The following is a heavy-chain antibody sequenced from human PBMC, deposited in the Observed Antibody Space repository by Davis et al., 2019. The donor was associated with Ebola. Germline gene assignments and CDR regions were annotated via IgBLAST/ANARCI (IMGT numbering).Heavy chain of an antibody. CDR2: ISSSSSYM. V-gene: IGHV3-21*01. D-gene: IGHD3-22*01. J-gene: IGHJ4*02. CDR3: ARTKYYDSSSYYLNYFDS. Sequence: GGSLRLSCAASGFTFSSYSMNWVRRAPGKGLEWVSSISSSSSYMYYVDSVKGRFTISRDNTKNSLYLQMNSLRAEDTAVYYCARTKYYDSSSYYLNYFDSWGQGTLVTVSS. CDR1: GFTFSSYS.